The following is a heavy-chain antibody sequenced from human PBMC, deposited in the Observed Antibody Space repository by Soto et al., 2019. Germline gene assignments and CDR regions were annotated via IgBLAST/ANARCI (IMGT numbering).Heavy chain of an antibody. J-gene: IGHJ1*01. V-gene: IGHV3-30*18. D-gene: IGHD2-15*01. CDR2: ISYDGSNK. Sequence: GGSLRLSCAASGFTFSSYGMHWVRQAPGKGLEWVAVISYDGSNKYYADSVKGRFTISRDNSKNTLYLQMNSLRAEDTAVYYCAKDRSSCSGGSCYYAEYFQHWGQGTLVTVSS. CDR3: AKDRSSCSGGSCYYAEYFQH. CDR1: GFTFSSYG.